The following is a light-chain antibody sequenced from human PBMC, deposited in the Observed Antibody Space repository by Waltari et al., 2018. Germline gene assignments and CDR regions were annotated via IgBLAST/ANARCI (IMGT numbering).Light chain of an antibody. V-gene: IGKV2-28*01. CDR1: QSLLHTNGFHY. CDR3: MQTLQSPVT. CDR2: LGT. Sequence: MTQSPLSLPVTPGEPASISCRSSQSLLHTNGFHYLEWYLQRPGQSPQLLIYLGTNRASGVPASFSGSRSGTDFTLKISSVEAEDVGVYYCMQTLQSPVTFGQGTRLEIK. J-gene: IGKJ5*01.